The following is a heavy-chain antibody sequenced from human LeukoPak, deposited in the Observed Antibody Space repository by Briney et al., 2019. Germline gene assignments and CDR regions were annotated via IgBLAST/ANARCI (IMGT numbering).Heavy chain of an antibody. J-gene: IGHJ1*01. CDR3: ARDLDSSGYYSLFQH. D-gene: IGHD3-22*01. CDR1: GGTFSSYA. V-gene: IGHV1-69*05. CDR2: IIPIFGTA. Sequence: ASVKVSCKASGGTFSSYAISWVRQAPGQGLEWMGGIIPIFGTANYAQKFQGRVTITTDESTSTAYMELSSLRSEDTAVYYCARDLDSSGYYSLFQHWGQGTLVTVSS.